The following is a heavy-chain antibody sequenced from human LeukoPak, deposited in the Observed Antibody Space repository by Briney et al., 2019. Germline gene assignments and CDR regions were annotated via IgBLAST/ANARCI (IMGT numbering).Heavy chain of an antibody. CDR2: ISYDGSNK. D-gene: IGHD6-13*01. CDR3: ARDPISRSGWYYFDY. J-gene: IGHJ4*02. CDR1: GFTFSSYA. Sequence: PGRSLRLSCAASGFTFSSYAMHWVRQAPGKGLEWVAVISYDGSNKYYADSVKGRFTISRDNSKNTLYLQMNSLRAEDTAVYYCARDPISRSGWYYFDYWGQGTLVTVSS. V-gene: IGHV3-30-3*01.